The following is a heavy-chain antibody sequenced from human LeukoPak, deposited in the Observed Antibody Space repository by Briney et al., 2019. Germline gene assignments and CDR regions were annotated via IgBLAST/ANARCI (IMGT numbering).Heavy chain of an antibody. V-gene: IGHV4-30-4*01. Sequence: SQTLSLTCIVSGVSINSGDYYWSWIRQPPGKGLEWIGYIYYSGSTNYNPSLKSRVTISVDTSKNQFSLKLSSVTAADTAVYYCARLGYYDSTNPDYWGQGTLVTVSS. CDR1: GVSINSGDYY. J-gene: IGHJ4*02. CDR2: IYYSGST. CDR3: ARLGYYDSTNPDY. D-gene: IGHD3-22*01.